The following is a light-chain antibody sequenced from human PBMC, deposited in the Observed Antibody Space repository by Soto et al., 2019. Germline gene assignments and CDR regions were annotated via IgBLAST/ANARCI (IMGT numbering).Light chain of an antibody. V-gene: IGLV3-21*02. CDR2: DDR. Sequence: SYELTQPPSVSVAPGQTARIPCGGNNIGSKSVHWYQQKPGQAPVMVVYDDRDRPSGVPERFSGSNSGYTATLTIRRVEAGDEADYYCQMWDSSLDNPGIFGGGTKLTVL. CDR1: NIGSKS. J-gene: IGLJ2*01. CDR3: QMWDSSLDNPGI.